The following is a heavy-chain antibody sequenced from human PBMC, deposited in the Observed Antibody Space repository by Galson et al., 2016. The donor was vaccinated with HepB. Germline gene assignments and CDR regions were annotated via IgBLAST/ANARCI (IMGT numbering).Heavy chain of an antibody. CDR3: ARANYYAMDV. CDR2: ISSSSTYI. CDR1: GFTFSGYS. Sequence: SLRLSCAASGFTFSGYSMNWVRQAPGKGLEWVSSISSSSTYIYYADSVKGRFTISRDNAKNSLYLQMKSLRAEDTAVYYCARANYYAMDVWGQGTMVTVSS. J-gene: IGHJ6*02. V-gene: IGHV3-21*01.